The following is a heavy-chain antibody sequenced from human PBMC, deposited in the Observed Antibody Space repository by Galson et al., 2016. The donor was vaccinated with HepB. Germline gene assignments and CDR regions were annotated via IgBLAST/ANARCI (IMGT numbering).Heavy chain of an antibody. V-gene: IGHV6-1*01. D-gene: IGHD4/OR15-4a*01. Sequence: CAISGDSVSSDRAAWSWIRQSPSRGFEWLGGAYRRSKWYIDYAVSLKGRITINPDTSNNRISLELRSVTPEDTAMYYCGRDGAKYDANVIDVWGQGTIVTVSS. CDR3: GRDGAKYDANVIDV. CDR2: AYRRSKWYI. CDR1: GDSVSSDRAA. J-gene: IGHJ3*01.